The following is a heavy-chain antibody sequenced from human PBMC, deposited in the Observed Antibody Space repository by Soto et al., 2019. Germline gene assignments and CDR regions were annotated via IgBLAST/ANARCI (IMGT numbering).Heavy chain of an antibody. J-gene: IGHJ4*02. CDR1: GGTFSSDA. CDR3: ARDLKKFGVYASLPRDY. D-gene: IGHD2-8*01. Sequence: QVQLVQSGAEVKKPGSSVKVSCKASGGTFSSDAISWVRQAPGQGLEWMGGIIPIFGTANYAQKFQGRVTIXXXXXXXXXXXXXXXXXXXXTXVYYGARDLKKFGVYASLPRDYWGQGTLVTVSS. CDR2: IIPIFGTA. V-gene: IGHV1-69*01.